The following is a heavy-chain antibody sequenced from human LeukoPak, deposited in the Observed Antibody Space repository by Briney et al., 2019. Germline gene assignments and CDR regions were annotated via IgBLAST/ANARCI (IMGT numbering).Heavy chain of an antibody. D-gene: IGHD7-27*01. Sequence: PSETLSLTCTVSGGSISSYYWGWIRQPPGVGLEWIGSIYSSGSTFYNPSLKSRVTISVDTSKKQFSVKMSSVTAADTAVYYCARLTGPTSYFDYWGQGTLVTVSS. CDR2: IYSSGST. J-gene: IGHJ4*02. CDR1: GGSISSYY. V-gene: IGHV4-39*07. CDR3: ARLTGPTSYFDY.